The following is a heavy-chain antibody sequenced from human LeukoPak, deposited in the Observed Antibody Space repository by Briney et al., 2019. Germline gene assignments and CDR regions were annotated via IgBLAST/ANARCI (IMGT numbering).Heavy chain of an antibody. D-gene: IGHD1-20*01. CDR2: IYHSGST. J-gene: IGHJ4*02. CDR3: ATLNWKHGFFDY. CDR1: GGSISSGGYY. Sequence: SETLSLTCTVSGGSISSGGYYWSWIRQPPGKGLEWIGYIYHSGSTYYNPSLKSRVTISVDSSKNKFSLKLSSVTAADTAVYYCATLNWKHGFFDYWGQGTLVTVSS. V-gene: IGHV4-30-2*01.